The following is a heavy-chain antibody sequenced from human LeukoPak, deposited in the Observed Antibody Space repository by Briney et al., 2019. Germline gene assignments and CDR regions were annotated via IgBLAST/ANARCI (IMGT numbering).Heavy chain of an antibody. CDR2: ISGSGGST. CDR3: ARDSGPRGSLEYFQH. J-gene: IGHJ1*01. D-gene: IGHD6-25*01. Sequence: PGGTLRLSCAASGFTFSSYGMSWVRQAPGKGLEWVSAISGSGGSTYYADSVKGRFTISRDNAKNSLYLQMNSLRAEDTAVYYCARDSGPRGSLEYFQHWGQGTLVTVSS. CDR1: GFTFSSYG. V-gene: IGHV3-23*01.